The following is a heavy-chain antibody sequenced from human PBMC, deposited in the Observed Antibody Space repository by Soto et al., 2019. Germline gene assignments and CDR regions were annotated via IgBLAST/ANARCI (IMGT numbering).Heavy chain of an antibody. CDR1: GYTFTSYD. V-gene: IGHV1-8*01. J-gene: IGHJ5*02. CDR2: MNPNSGNT. Sequence: QVQLVQSGAEVKKPGASVKVSCKASGYTFTSYDINWVRQATGQGLEWMGWMNPNSGNTGYAQKSKGRVAMTRNTSISTAYMELSSLRSEETAVYYCASGGEDIVLMVYATGIWFDPWGQGTLVTVSS. D-gene: IGHD2-8*01. CDR3: ASGGEDIVLMVYATGIWFDP.